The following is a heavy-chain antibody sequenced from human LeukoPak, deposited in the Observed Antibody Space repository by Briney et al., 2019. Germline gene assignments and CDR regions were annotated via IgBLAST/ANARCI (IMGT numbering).Heavy chain of an antibody. CDR2: ISGSGSTI. D-gene: IGHD6-13*01. Sequence: GGSLRLSCAASGFTFSDYYMSWIRQTPGKGLECISYISGSGSTIHYADSVKGRFTISRDNSKNTLYLQMNSLRAEDTAVYYCAKEIKFRAAAGDYFDYWGQGTLVTVSS. J-gene: IGHJ4*02. V-gene: IGHV3-11*01. CDR3: AKEIKFRAAAGDYFDY. CDR1: GFTFSDYY.